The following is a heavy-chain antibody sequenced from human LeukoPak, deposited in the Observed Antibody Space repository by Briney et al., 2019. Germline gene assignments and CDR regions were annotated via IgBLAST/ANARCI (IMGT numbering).Heavy chain of an antibody. Sequence: SETLSLTCTVSGGSISSSSYYWGWIRQPPGKGLEWIGSIYYSGSTYYNPSLKSRVTISVDTSKNQFSLKLSSVTAADTAVYYCARRKRGYSYGYYNYYGMDVWGQGTTVTVSS. V-gene: IGHV4-39*01. J-gene: IGHJ6*02. D-gene: IGHD5-18*01. CDR2: IYYSGST. CDR1: GGSISSSSYY. CDR3: ARRKRGYSYGYYNYYGMDV.